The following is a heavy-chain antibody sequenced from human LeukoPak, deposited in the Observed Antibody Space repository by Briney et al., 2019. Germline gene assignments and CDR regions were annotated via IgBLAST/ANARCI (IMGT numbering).Heavy chain of an antibody. CDR2: INPSGGST. D-gene: IGHD3-22*01. V-gene: IGHV1-46*01. CDR1: GYTFTSYY. CDR3: ARDDSSGYERDY. Sequence: ASVKVSCKASGYTFTSYYMHWVRQAPGQGLEWMGIINPSGGSTSYAQKFQGRVTMTRDTSTSTVYTELSSLRSEDTAVYYCARDDSSGYERDYWGQGTLVTVSS. J-gene: IGHJ4*02.